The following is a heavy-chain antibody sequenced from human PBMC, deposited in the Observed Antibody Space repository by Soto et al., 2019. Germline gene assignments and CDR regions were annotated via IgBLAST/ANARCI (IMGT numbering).Heavy chain of an antibody. V-gene: IGHV5-51*01. CDR1: GYSFTTYW. Sequence: EVQLVQSGAEVKKPGESLKISCKGSGYSFTTYWIGWVRQMPGKGLEWMGIIYPYDSDTRYSPSFQGQVTFSADESITTAYLQWTILKASYSAMYYCQRQGFKYGPNFDFWGQGTLVTVSP. D-gene: IGHD3-10*01. CDR3: QRQGFKYGPNFDF. CDR2: IYPYDSDT. J-gene: IGHJ4*02.